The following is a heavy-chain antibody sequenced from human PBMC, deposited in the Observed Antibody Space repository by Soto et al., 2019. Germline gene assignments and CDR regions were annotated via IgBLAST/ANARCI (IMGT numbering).Heavy chain of an antibody. J-gene: IGHJ4*02. V-gene: IGHV4-34*01. D-gene: IGHD6-19*01. Sequence: PSETLSLACAVYGGSFIGYYWMWIRQPPGEGLDGIGEINHSGSTNYNPSLKSRVTISVDTSKNQFSLKLSSVTAADTAVYYCARRPKTLYSSGWYGRNFFDYWGQGTLVTVSS. CDR3: ARRPKTLYSSGWYGRNFFDY. CDR1: GGSFIGYY. CDR2: INHSGST.